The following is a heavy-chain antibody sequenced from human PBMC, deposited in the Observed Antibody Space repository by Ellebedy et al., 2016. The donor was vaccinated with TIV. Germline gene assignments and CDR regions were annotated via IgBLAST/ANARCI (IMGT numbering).Heavy chain of an antibody. CDR1: GGTFSSYA. Sequence: SVKVSXXASGGTFSSYAISWVRQAPGQGLEWMGRIIPILGIANYAQKFQGRVTITADKSTSTAYMELSSLRSEDTAVYYCASDNGTSYRIEYFQHWGQGTLVTVSS. CDR2: IIPILGIA. D-gene: IGHD3-16*02. V-gene: IGHV1-69*04. CDR3: ASDNGTSYRIEYFQH. J-gene: IGHJ1*01.